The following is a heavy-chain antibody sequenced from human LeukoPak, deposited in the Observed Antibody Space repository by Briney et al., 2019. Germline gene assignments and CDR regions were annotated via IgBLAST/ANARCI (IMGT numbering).Heavy chain of an antibody. CDR1: GYSISSGYY. Sequence: PSETLSLTCAVSGYSISSGYYWGWIRQPPGKGLEWIGSIYHSGSTSYKPSHKSRVTISVDTSKNQFSLKLSSVTAADTAVYYCARNSSGIHFDYWGQGTLVTVSS. D-gene: IGHD3-22*01. CDR3: ARNSSGIHFDY. V-gene: IGHV4-38-2*01. J-gene: IGHJ4*02. CDR2: IYHSGST.